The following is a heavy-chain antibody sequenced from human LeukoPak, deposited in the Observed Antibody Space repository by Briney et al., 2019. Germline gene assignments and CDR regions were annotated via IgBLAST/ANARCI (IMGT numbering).Heavy chain of an antibody. Sequence: PGGSLRLSCAASGFTFSSYSMNWVRQAPGKGLEWVSSISSSSSYIYYADSVKGRFTISRDNAKNSLYLQMNSLRAEDTAVYYCARGGGYDYSAFDIWGQGTMVTVSS. J-gene: IGHJ3*02. CDR1: GFTFSSYS. V-gene: IGHV3-21*01. CDR2: ISSSSSYI. D-gene: IGHD5-12*01. CDR3: ARGGGYDYSAFDI.